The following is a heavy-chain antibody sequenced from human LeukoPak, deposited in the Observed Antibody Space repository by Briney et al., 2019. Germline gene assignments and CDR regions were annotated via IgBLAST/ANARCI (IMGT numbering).Heavy chain of an antibody. V-gene: IGHV1-24*01. CDR2: FDPEDGET. J-gene: IGHJ6*02. D-gene: IGHD5-18*01. Sequence: GASVKVSCKVSGYTLTELSMHWVRQAPGKGLEWMGGFDPEDGETIYAQKFQGRVTMTEDTSTDTAYMELSSLRSEDTAVYYCATDTAINSRTESYYYGMDVWGQGTTVTVSS. CDR1: GYTLTELS. CDR3: ATDTAINSRTESYYYGMDV.